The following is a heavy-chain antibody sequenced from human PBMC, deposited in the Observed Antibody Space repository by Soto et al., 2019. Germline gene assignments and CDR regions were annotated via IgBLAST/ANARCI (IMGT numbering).Heavy chain of an antibody. D-gene: IGHD6-6*01. Sequence: PSETLSLTCTVSGGSISSSSYYWGWIRQPPGKGLEWIGSIYYSGSTYYNPSLKSRVTISVDTSKNQFSLKLSSVTAADTAVYYCASYSSSSFPFDYWGQGTMVTVSS. CDR3: ASYSSSSFPFDY. CDR2: IYYSGST. J-gene: IGHJ4*02. CDR1: GGSISSSSYY. V-gene: IGHV4-39*01.